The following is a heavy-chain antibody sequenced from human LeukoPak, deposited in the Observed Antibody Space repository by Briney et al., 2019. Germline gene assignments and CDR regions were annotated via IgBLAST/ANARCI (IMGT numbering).Heavy chain of an antibody. V-gene: IGHV4-59*11. J-gene: IGHJ4*02. D-gene: IGHD3-3*01. CDR2: IYYSGST. CDR3: ASSSAWSGHDY. CDR1: GGSISSHY. Sequence: SETLSLTCTVSGGSISSHYWSWIRQPPGKGLEWIGYIYYSGSTNYNPFLKSRVTTSVDTSKNQFSLKLSSVTAADTAVYYCASSSAWSGHDYWGQGTLVTVSS.